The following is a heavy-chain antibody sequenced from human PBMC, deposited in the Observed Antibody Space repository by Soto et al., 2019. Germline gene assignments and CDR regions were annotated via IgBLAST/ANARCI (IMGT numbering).Heavy chain of an antibody. Sequence: GGSLRLSCAASGFTFSSYSRHWVRQAPGKGLEWVAVISYDGSNKYYADSVKGRFTISRDNSKNTLYLQMNSLRAEDTAVYYCASTGSTGTTGFDYWGQGTLVTVSS. V-gene: IGHV3-30-3*01. J-gene: IGHJ4*02. D-gene: IGHD1-7*01. CDR3: ASTGSTGTTGFDY. CDR1: GFTFSSYS. CDR2: ISYDGSNK.